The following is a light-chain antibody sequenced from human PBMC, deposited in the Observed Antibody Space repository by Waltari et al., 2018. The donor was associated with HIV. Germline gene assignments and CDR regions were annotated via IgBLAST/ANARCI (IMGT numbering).Light chain of an antibody. V-gene: IGLV1-51*01. Sequence: QSVLPHLPSVSAAPGHKVTISCSGACSTLGNNYVSCYQQLPGTAPKLLIYSNNKRPSGVPDRFSGSKSGTSATLGITGLQTGDEADYYCGTWDSSLSAWVFGGGTKLTVL. J-gene: IGLJ3*02. CDR1: CSTLGNNY. CDR2: SNN. CDR3: GTWDSSLSAWV.